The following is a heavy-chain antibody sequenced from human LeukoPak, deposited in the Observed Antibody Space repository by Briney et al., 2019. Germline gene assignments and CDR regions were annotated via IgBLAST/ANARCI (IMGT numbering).Heavy chain of an antibody. V-gene: IGHV3-53*01. J-gene: IGHJ4*02. D-gene: IGHD3-10*01. Sequence: GGSLRLSCAASGFTVNNKYMTWVRQAPGKGLEWVSLIYNDGRTYYADSVKGRCTISRDNFKNTLYLQMNSLRPEDTAIYYCAKLFESGTYNNFFHYWGQGTLVTVPS. CDR3: AKLFESGTYNNFFHY. CDR1: GFTVNNKY. CDR2: IYNDGRT.